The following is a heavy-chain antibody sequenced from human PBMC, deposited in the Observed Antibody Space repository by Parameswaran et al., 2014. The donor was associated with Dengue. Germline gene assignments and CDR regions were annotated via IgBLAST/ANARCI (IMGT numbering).Heavy chain of an antibody. CDR2: TRNKANSYTT. J-gene: IGHJ6*02. CDR1: GFTFSDHY. V-gene: IGHV3-72*01. CDR3: AREGGYSYGPHYYYYYGMDV. Sequence: GESLKISCAASGFTFSDHYMDWVRQAPGKGLEWVGRTRNKANSYTTEYAASVKGRFTISRDDSKNSLYLQMNSLKTEDTAVYYCAREGGYSYGPHYYYYYGMDVWGQGTTVTVSS. D-gene: IGHD5-18*01.